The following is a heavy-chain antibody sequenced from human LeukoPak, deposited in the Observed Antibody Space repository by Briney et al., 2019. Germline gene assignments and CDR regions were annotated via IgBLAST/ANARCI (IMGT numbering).Heavy chain of an antibody. J-gene: IGHJ6*03. V-gene: IGHV3-30*03. CDR1: GFIFSSYG. D-gene: IGHD1-1*01. CDR3: ARESGTTIYYYYMDV. CDR2: ISYDGSNK. Sequence: GGSLRLSCAASGFIFSSYGMHWVRQAPGKGLEWVAVISYDGSNKYYADSVKGRFTISRDNAKNSLYLQMNSLRAEDTAVYYCARESGTTIYYYYMDVWGKGTTVTVSS.